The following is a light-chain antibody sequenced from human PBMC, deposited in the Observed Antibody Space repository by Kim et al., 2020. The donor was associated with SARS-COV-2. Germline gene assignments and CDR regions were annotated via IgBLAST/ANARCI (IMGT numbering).Light chain of an antibody. V-gene: IGKV1-5*03. CDR1: QNIKYW. J-gene: IGKJ1*01. CDR3: QQYAVYSWT. Sequence: ASVGDRVTITCRASQNIKYWLAWYQQTPGKAPKLLIYKASTLQSGVPSRFSGSGSGTEFTLTISSLQPDDFASYYCQQYAVYSWTFGQGTKVDIK. CDR2: KAS.